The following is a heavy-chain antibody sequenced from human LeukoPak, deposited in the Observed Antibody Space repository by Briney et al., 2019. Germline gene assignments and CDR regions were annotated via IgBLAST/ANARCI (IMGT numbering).Heavy chain of an antibody. CDR1: GFTFSSYS. V-gene: IGHV3-48*01. J-gene: IGHJ4*02. D-gene: IGHD6-19*01. CDR3: AKQGAGIRD. Sequence: PGGSLRLSCAASGFTFSSYSMNWVRQAPGKGLEWISYISGSSTIYYADSVKGRFTISRDNAKNSLYLQMNSLRAEDTAVYYCAKQGAGIRDWGQGTLVTVSS. CDR2: ISGSSTI.